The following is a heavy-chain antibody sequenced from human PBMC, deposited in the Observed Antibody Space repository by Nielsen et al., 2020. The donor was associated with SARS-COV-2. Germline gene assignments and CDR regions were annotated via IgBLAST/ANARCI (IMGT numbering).Heavy chain of an antibody. J-gene: IGHJ4*02. V-gene: IGHV3-23*01. CDR3: AKDLATVTTGDCFDY. D-gene: IGHD4-17*01. CDR1: GFTFSSYA. Sequence: GESLKISCAASGFTFSSYAMSWVRQAPGKGLEWVSAISGSGGSTYYADSVKGRFTISRDNSKNTLYLQMNSLRAEDTAVYYCAKDLATVTTGDCFDYWGQGTLVTVSS. CDR2: ISGSGGST.